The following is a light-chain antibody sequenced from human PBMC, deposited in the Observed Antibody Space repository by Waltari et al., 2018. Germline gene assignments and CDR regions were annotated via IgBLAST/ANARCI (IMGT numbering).Light chain of an antibody. V-gene: IGLV1-40*01. CDR1: SSNIGAVFL. J-gene: IGLJ3*02. CDR3: QSFDTSLTAWV. CDR2: DNN. Sequence: QSVLTQPPSVPGAPGQRVTISCTGSSSNIGAVFLLHRYQQLPGTVPNLLIFDNNNRPSGVPARFSGSRSGTSASLAITGLQAEDEADYYCQSFDTSLTAWVFGGGTKLTVL.